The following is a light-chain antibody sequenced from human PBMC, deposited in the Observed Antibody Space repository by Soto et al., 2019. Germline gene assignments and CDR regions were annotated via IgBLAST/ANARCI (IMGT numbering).Light chain of an antibody. Sequence: EIVLMQSPGTLSLSPGERATLSCRASQSVSSSYLAWYQQKPGQAPRLLIYGASSRATGIPDRFSGSGSGTDFTLTISRLEPEDFAFYYCQQYGSSPLTFGGGTKVDIK. J-gene: IGKJ4*01. CDR3: QQYGSSPLT. V-gene: IGKV3-20*01. CDR1: QSVSSSY. CDR2: GAS.